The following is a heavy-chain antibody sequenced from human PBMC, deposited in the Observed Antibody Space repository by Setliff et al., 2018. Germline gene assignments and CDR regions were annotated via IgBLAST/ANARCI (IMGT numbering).Heavy chain of an antibody. CDR3: ARRPIALAGYRKGAFDI. J-gene: IGHJ3*02. Sequence: ASVKVSCKASGNSFSSFSITWVRQAPGQGLEWMGWVSTYNGDTKYAQNFRGRVTMTTDMSTSTVYMELRTLRSDDTAVYFCARRPIALAGYRKGAFDIWGQGTMVTVS. CDR1: GNSFSSFS. CDR2: VSTYNGDT. D-gene: IGHD6-19*01. V-gene: IGHV1-18*01.